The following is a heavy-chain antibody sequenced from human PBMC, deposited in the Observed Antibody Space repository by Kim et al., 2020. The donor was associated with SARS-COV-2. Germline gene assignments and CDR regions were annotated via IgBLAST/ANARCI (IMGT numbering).Heavy chain of an antibody. Sequence: GGSLRLSCAASGFTFSSYAMHWVRQAPGKGLEWVAVISYDGSNKYYADSVKGRFTISRDNSKNTLYLQMNSLRAEDTAVYYCARGSCSGGSCWGYWGQGT. V-gene: IGHV3-30*04. CDR2: ISYDGSNK. J-gene: IGHJ4*02. D-gene: IGHD2-15*01. CDR1: GFTFSSYA. CDR3: ARGSCSGGSCWGY.